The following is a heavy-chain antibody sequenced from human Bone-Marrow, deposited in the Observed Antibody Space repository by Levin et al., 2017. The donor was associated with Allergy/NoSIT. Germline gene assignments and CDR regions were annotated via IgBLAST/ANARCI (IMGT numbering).Heavy chain of an antibody. CDR3: AKDIGSLNTVITSDYYYGMDV. CDR2: ISWSSGSR. CDR1: GFTFDDYA. V-gene: IGHV3-9*01. J-gene: IGHJ6*02. D-gene: IGHD4-17*01. Sequence: PGGSLRLSCTASGFTFDDYAMHWVRQAPGKGLEWVSGISWSSGSRGYADSVKGRFTISRDNAKNSLFLQMNSLRAEDTAFYYCAKDIGSLNTVITSDYYYGMDVWGQGTTVTVSS.